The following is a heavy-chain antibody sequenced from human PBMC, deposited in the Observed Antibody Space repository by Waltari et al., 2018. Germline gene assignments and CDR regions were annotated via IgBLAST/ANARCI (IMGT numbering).Heavy chain of an antibody. D-gene: IGHD1-26*01. Sequence: QLQLQESGPGLVKPSETLSLTCTVSGGSISSSSYYWGWIRQAPGKGLEWIGSIYYSGSTYYNPSLKSRVTISVDTSKNQFSLKLSSVTAADTAVYYCARAFSGSSYYFDYWGQGTLVTVSS. J-gene: IGHJ4*02. CDR3: ARAFSGSSYYFDY. CDR2: IYYSGST. V-gene: IGHV4-39*07. CDR1: GGSISSSSYY.